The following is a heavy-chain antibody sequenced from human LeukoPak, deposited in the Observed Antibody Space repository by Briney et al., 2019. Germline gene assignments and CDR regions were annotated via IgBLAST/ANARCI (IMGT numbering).Heavy chain of an antibody. CDR3: ARDSPRTSDAFDI. V-gene: IGHV4-61*08. CDR2: IYYSGST. D-gene: IGHD2-2*01. CDR1: SGSISSGDYY. Sequence: SETLSLTCTVSSGSISSGDYYWSWIRQPPGKGLEWIGYIYYSGSTNYNPSLKSRVTISVDTSKNQFSLKLSSVTAADTAVYYCARDSPRTSDAFDIWGQGTMVTVSS. J-gene: IGHJ3*02.